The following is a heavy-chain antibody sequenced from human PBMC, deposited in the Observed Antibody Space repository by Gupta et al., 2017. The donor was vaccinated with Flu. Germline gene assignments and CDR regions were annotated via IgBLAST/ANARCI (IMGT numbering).Heavy chain of an antibody. Sequence: MGWVRQAPGKGLEWVSAISGSGGSTYYADSVKGRFTISRDNSKNTLYLQMNSLRAEDTAVYYCAKEPTLYSSWEYFQHWGQGTLVTVSS. V-gene: IGHV3-23*01. D-gene: IGHD6-6*01. CDR2: ISGSGGST. CDR3: AKEPTLYSSWEYFQH. J-gene: IGHJ1*01.